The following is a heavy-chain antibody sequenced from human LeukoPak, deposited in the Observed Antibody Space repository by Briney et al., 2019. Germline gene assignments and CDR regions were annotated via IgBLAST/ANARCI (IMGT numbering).Heavy chain of an antibody. D-gene: IGHD1-1*01. CDR1: GDSVSSPSHH. Sequence: PSETLSLTCTVSGDSVSSPSHHWAWIRQPPGKGLEWIASIYYTGNTYYSPSLKSRLSISIDASKNYFSLKLSSVAAADTAVYFCTREFTSTSGDWGQGTLVTVSS. CDR2: IYYTGNT. CDR3: TREFTSTSGD. J-gene: IGHJ4*02. V-gene: IGHV4-39*02.